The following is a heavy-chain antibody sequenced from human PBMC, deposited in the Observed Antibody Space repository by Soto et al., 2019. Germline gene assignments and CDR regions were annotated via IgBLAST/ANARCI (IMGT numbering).Heavy chain of an antibody. D-gene: IGHD6-13*01. CDR1: GFTFLSFT. J-gene: IGHJ5*02. CDR3: TRDASRDSSARGWFDP. CDR2: ISSNSAYI. Sequence: WGSLRLSCAASGFTFLSFTINFFRQSPGKGLEWVSTISSNSAYIYYTDALRGRFTISRDNAKNSLHLQMNSLRAEDTAVYYCTRDASRDSSARGWFDPWGPGTLVTVSS. V-gene: IGHV3-21*01.